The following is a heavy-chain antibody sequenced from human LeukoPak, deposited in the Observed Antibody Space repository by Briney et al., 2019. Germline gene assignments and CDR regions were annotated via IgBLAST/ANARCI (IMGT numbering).Heavy chain of an antibody. CDR1: GSSFTNYW. V-gene: IGHV5-51*01. CDR3: ARAPPFGEALFDY. J-gene: IGHJ4*02. Sequence: GAAPQTSCKGSGSSFTNYWIGWVRPMPRKGLEWMGIIYPGDSDTRYSPSLQGQVTISADKSISTAYLQWSSLKASDTAMYYCARAPPFGEALFDYWGQGTLVTVSS. D-gene: IGHD3-10*01. CDR2: IYPGDSDT.